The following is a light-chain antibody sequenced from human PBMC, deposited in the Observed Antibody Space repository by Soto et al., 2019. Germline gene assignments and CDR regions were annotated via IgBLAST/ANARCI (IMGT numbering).Light chain of an antibody. CDR2: AAS. CDR3: QQYYSYPIT. Sequence: IQLTQSPSFLSASVGDRVTITCRASQGISSYLAWYQQKPGKAPKLLIYAASTLQSGVPSGFSGSGSGTDFTLTISCLQSEDFATYYCQQYYSYPITFGQGTRLEI. J-gene: IGKJ5*01. V-gene: IGKV1-9*01. CDR1: QGISSY.